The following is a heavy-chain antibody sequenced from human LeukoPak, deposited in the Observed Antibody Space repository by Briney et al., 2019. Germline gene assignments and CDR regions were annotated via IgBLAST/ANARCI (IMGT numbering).Heavy chain of an antibody. J-gene: IGHJ6*03. CDR1: GGSISSGGYY. CDR2: IYYSGST. D-gene: IGHD1-1*01. Sequence: PSETLSLTCTVSGGSISSGGYYWSWIRQHPGKGLEWIGYIYYSGSTYYNPSLKSRVTISVDMSKNQFSLKLSSVTAADTAVYYCARDNWKYYYYYYMDVWGKGTTVTVSS. V-gene: IGHV4-31*03. CDR3: ARDNWKYYYYYYMDV.